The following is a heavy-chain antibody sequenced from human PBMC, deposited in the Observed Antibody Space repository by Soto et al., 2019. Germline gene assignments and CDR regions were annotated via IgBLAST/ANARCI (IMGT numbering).Heavy chain of an antibody. CDR1: GFPFGENA. Sequence: GGSLRLSCAASGFPFGENAMSWVRQAPGKGLEWVSGISDSGATTYYADSVRGRFTISRDNSKNTLYLQMKSLRAEDSASYYCAKEGTSSGSLDYWGQGALVTVSS. D-gene: IGHD6-19*01. CDR3: AKEGTSSGSLDY. J-gene: IGHJ4*02. V-gene: IGHV3-23*01. CDR2: ISDSGATT.